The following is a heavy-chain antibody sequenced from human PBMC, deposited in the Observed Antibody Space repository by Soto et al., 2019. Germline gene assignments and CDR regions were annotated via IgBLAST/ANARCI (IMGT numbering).Heavy chain of an antibody. J-gene: IGHJ5*02. CDR2: IGAHNGDT. CDR1: GYTFNTYG. CDR3: ASDCSGAEGFDT. D-gene: IGHD6-25*01. V-gene: IGHV1-18*01. Sequence: QVQLVQSGAEVKKPGASVKVSCKASGYTFNTYGFTWVRQAPGQGFEWMGWIGAHNGDTNYVQQFQGRVTKNTETGTTTFDMALRSPTADDTAVYYWASDCSGAEGFDTWGQGTPVTVSS.